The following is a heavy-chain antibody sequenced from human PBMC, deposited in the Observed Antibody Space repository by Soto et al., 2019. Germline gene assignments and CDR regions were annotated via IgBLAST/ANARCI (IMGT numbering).Heavy chain of an antibody. V-gene: IGHV3-30-3*01. Sequence: GGSLRLSCAASGFTFSSYAMHWVRQAPGKGLEWVAVISYDGSNKYYADSVKGRFTISRDNYKNTLYMQMNSLRAEDTAVYYCAREGVDTAYFDYGGQGTVVPVSS. CDR3: AREGVDTAYFDY. CDR1: GFTFSSYA. D-gene: IGHD5-18*01. CDR2: ISYDGSNK. J-gene: IGHJ4*02.